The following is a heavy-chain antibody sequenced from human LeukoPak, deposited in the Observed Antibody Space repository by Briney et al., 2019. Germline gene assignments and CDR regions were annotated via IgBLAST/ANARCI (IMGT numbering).Heavy chain of an antibody. D-gene: IGHD2-8*01. CDR2: ISAYNGNT. V-gene: IGHV1-18*01. CDR1: GYTFTSYG. Sequence: ASVKVSCKASGYTFTSYGISWVRQAPGQGLEWMGWISAYNGNTNYAQKLQGRVTMTTDTSTSTAYMELRSLRSDDTAVYYCAVGYCTNGVCYAYYYYGMDVWGQGPTVTVSS. CDR3: AVGYCTNGVCYAYYYYGMDV. J-gene: IGHJ6*02.